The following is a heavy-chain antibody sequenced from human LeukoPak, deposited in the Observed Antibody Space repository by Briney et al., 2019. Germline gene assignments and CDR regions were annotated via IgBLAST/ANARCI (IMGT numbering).Heavy chain of an antibody. CDR3: AXXXXYRYSRVLDY. D-gene: IGHD5-18*01. Sequence: PSETLSLTCAVYGGSFSGYYWSWIRQPPGKGLEWIGEINHSGNTNYNPSLQSRVTISVDKSKNQFSLKLSSVTAADTAVYYCAXXXXYRYSRVLDYWGQGTLVTVSS. V-gene: IGHV4-34*01. CDR2: INHSGNT. J-gene: IGHJ4*02. CDR1: GGSFSGYY.